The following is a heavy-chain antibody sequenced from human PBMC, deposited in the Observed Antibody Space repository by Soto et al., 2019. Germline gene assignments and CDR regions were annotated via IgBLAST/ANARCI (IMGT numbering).Heavy chain of an antibody. V-gene: IGHV2-70*11. D-gene: IGHD3-10*01. CDR3: ARIRVTMVRGVLTNYYFDS. CDR2: IDWDDDK. J-gene: IGHJ4*02. Sequence: SGPTLVNPTQTLTLTCSFSGFSLSTSGVCVTWIRQPPGKALEWLARIDWDDDKYYSTSLKTRLTISKDTSKNQVVLTMTNMDPVDTATYYCARIRVTMVRGVLTNYYFDSWGQGTLVTVSS. CDR1: GFSLSTSGVC.